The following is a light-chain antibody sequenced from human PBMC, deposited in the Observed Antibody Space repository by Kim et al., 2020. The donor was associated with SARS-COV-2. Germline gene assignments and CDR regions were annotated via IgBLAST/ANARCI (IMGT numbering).Light chain of an antibody. CDR2: SAS. V-gene: IGKV1-9*01. CDR3: QQLSSYPLT. J-gene: IGKJ4*01. CDR1: QGISSY. Sequence: QLTQSPSSLSASVGDRVTITCRASQGISSYLAWYQQKPGLAPKVLIYSASTLQSGVPSRFSGSGSGTDFTLTISSLQPEDFATYYCQQLSSYPLTFGGGTKVDIK.